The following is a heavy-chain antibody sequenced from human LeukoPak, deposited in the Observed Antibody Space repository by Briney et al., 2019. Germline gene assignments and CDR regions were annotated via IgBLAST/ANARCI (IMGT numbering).Heavy chain of an antibody. CDR3: ARTLHQVDY. Sequence: SETLSLTCAVYGGSFSGYYWSWIRQPPGKGLEWIGEINHSGSTNYNPSLKSRVTMSVDTSKNQFSLKLSSVTAADTAVYYCARTLHQVDYWGQGTLVTVSS. D-gene: IGHD2-15*01. CDR1: GGSFSGYY. V-gene: IGHV4-34*01. J-gene: IGHJ4*02. CDR2: INHSGST.